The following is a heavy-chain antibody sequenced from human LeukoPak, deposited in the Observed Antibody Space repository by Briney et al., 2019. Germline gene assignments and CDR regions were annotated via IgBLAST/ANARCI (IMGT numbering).Heavy chain of an antibody. J-gene: IGHJ5*02. CDR2: FDPEDGET. Sequence: ASVKVSCKVSGYTPTELSMHWVRQAPGKGLEWMGGFDPEDGETIYAQKFQGRVTMTEDTSTDTAYMELSSLRSEDTAVYYCATGARYYYDSSGSTLSYWFDPWGQGTLVTVSS. CDR3: ATGARYYYDSSGSTLSYWFDP. V-gene: IGHV1-24*01. D-gene: IGHD3-22*01. CDR1: GYTPTELS.